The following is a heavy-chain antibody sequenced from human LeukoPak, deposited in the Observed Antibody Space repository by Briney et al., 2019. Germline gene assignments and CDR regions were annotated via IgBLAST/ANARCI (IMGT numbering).Heavy chain of an antibody. CDR1: GGPFSGFY. J-gene: IGHJ5*02. CDR3: ARASSCDSTTCYNLSWFAP. CDR2: NIHSGST. D-gene: IGHD2-2*02. V-gene: IGHV4-34*12. Sequence: SETLSLTCAVNGGPFSGFYWSWIRQPPGKGLEWIGRNIHSGSTNYNPSLKSRVTMSLDSSKKQISLKLSSVTAADTAVYYCARASSCDSTTCYNLSWFAPWGQGTLVTVSS.